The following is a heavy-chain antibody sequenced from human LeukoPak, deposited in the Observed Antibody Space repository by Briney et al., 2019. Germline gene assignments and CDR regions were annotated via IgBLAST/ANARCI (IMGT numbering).Heavy chain of an antibody. CDR2: ISGSGGST. D-gene: IGHD6-19*01. V-gene: IGHV3-23*01. CDR1: DFTFSSYA. J-gene: IGHJ4*02. CDR3: AKDLGSGKPYYFEY. Sequence: GGSLRLSCAASDFTFSSYAMSWVRQAPGKGLEWVSGISGSGGSTYYADSVKGRFTISRDDSKNTLYLQMNNLRAEDTAVYYCAKDLGSGKPYYFEYWGQGTLVTVSS.